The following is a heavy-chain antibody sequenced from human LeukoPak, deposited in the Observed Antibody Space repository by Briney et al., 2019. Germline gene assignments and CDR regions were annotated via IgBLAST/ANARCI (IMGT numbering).Heavy chain of an antibody. D-gene: IGHD3-10*01. J-gene: IGHJ6*03. CDR1: GYTFTSYY. Sequence: ASVKVSCKASGYTFTSYYMHWVRQAPGQGLEWMGIINPSGGSTSYAQKFQGRVTMTRDMSTSTVYMELSSLGSEDTAVYYCARDYYGSGSYPYYYYYYMDVWGKGTTVTVSS. CDR3: ARDYYGSGSYPYYYYYYMDV. CDR2: INPSGGST. V-gene: IGHV1-46*01.